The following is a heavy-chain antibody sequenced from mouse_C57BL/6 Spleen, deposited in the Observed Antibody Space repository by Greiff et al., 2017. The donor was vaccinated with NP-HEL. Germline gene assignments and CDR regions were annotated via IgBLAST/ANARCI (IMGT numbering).Heavy chain of an antibody. V-gene: IGHV1-15*01. CDR1: GYTFTDYE. CDR3: TIVTTNAY. CDR2: IDPETGGT. D-gene: IGHD2-5*01. J-gene: IGHJ3*01. Sequence: QVQLKESGAELVRPGASVTLSCKASGYTFTDYEMHWVKQTPVHGLEWIGAIDPETGGTAYNQKFKGKAILTADKSSSTAYMELRSLTSEDSAVYYCTIVTTNAYWGQGTLVTVSA.